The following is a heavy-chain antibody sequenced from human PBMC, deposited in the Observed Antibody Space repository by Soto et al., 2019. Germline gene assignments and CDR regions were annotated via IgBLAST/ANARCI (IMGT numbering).Heavy chain of an antibody. CDR2: IFGGGTT. Sequence: EVQLVESGGGLVQPGESLRLSCAASGIIVSRNYMSWVRQAPGKGLEWVSLIFGGGTTSYADSVKGRFTISRDNSKNKMYLQMNSLRVEDTAVYYCARVVAGDVDYWGQGTLVTVSS. CDR1: GIIVSRNY. D-gene: IGHD2-15*01. V-gene: IGHV3-66*01. J-gene: IGHJ4*02. CDR3: ARVVAGDVDY.